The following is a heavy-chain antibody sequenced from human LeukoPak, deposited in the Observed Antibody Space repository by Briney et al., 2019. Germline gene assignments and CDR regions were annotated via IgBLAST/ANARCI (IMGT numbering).Heavy chain of an antibody. CDR1: GGSFSGYY. CDR2: INHSGST. D-gene: IGHD6-19*01. CDR3: ARSSGWALDY. Sequence: SETLSLTCAVYGGSFSGYYWSWIRQPPGKGLEWIGEINHSGSTYYNPSLKSRVTISVDTSKNQFSLKLSSVTAADTAVYYCARSSGWALDYWGQGTLVTVSS. J-gene: IGHJ4*02. V-gene: IGHV4-34*01.